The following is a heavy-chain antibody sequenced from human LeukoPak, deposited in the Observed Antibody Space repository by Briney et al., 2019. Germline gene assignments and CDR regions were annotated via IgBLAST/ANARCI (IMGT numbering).Heavy chain of an antibody. J-gene: IGHJ3*01. V-gene: IGHV4-59*11. Sequence: PSETLSLTCTVSGDSIRSHYCAWIRQPPGKGLEWIGHIYNSATTDYNPSFKSRVTISLDTSKKQFSLKMTPVTPLASAVYYCARGGEGYNDDAFEVWGLGTAVTVSS. CDR2: IYNSATT. CDR3: ARGGEGYNDDAFEV. CDR1: GDSIRSHY. D-gene: IGHD5-24*01.